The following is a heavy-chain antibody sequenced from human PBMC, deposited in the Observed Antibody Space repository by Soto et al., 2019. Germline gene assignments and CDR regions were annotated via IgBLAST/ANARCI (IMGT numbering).Heavy chain of an antibody. V-gene: IGHV3-23*01. CDR1: RFIFSDYA. CDR2: IGGGNTDR. Sequence: DVQLLESGGGLVQPGGSLTLSCAASRFIFSDYAMNWVRQAPGKGLEWVSSIGGGNTDRYYADSVKGRFIISRDNSKNTMDLQMNSLRDDDTAVDYCAKDAVSYNGKWDWFDSWGQGTLVTVSS. J-gene: IGHJ5*01. D-gene: IGHD1-26*01. CDR3: AKDAVSYNGKWDWFDS.